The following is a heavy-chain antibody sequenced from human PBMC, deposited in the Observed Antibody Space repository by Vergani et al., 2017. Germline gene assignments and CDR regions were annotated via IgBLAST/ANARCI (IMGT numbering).Heavy chain of an antibody. D-gene: IGHD6-19*01. J-gene: IGHJ5*02. CDR2: IHYSENT. CDR1: FDSIRNLY. Sequence: QVQLQESGPGLVKSSETLSLTCSVSFDSIRNLYCNWIRQPPGKGLEWIGSIHYSENTNYNPSLKTRVTISVDMSKNQFSLTLTSVTAADTAVYYCASDTHSGQRADRWGQGILVTVTS. V-gene: IGHV4-59*11. CDR3: ASDTHSGQRADR.